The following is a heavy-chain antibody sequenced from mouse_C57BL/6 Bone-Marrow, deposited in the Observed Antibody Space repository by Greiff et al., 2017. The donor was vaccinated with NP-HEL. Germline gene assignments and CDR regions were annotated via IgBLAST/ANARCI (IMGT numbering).Heavy chain of an antibody. D-gene: IGHD2-4*01. J-gene: IGHJ3*01. CDR3: TRYGGDYDYDGAY. V-gene: IGHV1-5*01. CDR1: GYTFTSYW. Sequence: EVQLQQSGTVLARPGASVKMSCKPSGYTFTSYWMHWVKQRPGQGLEWIGAIYPGNSDTSYNQKFKGKAKLTAVTSASTAYMELSSLTNEDSAVYYCTRYGGDYDYDGAYWGQGTLVTVSA. CDR2: IYPGNSDT.